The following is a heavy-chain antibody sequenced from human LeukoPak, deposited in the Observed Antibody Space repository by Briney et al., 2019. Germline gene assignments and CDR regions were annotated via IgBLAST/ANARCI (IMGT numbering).Heavy chain of an antibody. CDR2: ITSDSSTI. CDR3: ARDRPNTGFDFDY. J-gene: IGHJ4*02. D-gene: IGHD3-10*01. Sequence: GGSLRLSSAASGFTFSTYSMNWVRQAPGKGLEWLSYITSDSSTIYYADSVRGRFTISRDNAKNSLFLQMDSLRDEDTAVYYCARDRPNTGFDFDYWGRGTLVTVSS. V-gene: IGHV3-48*02. CDR1: GFTFSTYS.